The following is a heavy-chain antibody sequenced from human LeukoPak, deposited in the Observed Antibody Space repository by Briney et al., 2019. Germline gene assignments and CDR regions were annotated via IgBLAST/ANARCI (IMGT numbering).Heavy chain of an antibody. CDR3: ARLMVRGAINPNWFDS. CDR2: IYPADSDT. V-gene: IGHV5-51*01. J-gene: IGHJ5*01. CDR1: GFSFISHW. D-gene: IGHD3-10*01. Sequence: GESLRISCKGSGFSFISHWIGWVRQVPGKGLEWMGIIYPADSDTRYSPSFQGQVTISADKSISTAYLQWSSLKASDTAMYYCARLMVRGAINPNWFDSWGQGTLVTVSS.